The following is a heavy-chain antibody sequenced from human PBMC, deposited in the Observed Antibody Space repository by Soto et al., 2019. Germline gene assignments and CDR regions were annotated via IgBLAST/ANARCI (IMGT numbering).Heavy chain of an antibody. D-gene: IGHD2-21*01. CDR2: INPGNADT. J-gene: IGHJ4*02. V-gene: IGHV1-3*01. CDR1: GYSFTAYV. CDR3: ARDLISTEGALFDY. Sequence: ASVKVSCKASGYSFTAYVIHWVRQAPGQRLEWMGWINPGNADTKYSQKSQGRVTITWDTSATTTYMELSSLRSEDTAVYYCARDLISTEGALFDYWGQGTLVTVSA.